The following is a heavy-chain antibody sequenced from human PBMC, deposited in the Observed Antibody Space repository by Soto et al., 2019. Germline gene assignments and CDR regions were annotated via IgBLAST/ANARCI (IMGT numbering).Heavy chain of an antibody. CDR3: ARGRHIVVVTAIFGSFKYNWFDP. V-gene: IGHV4-34*01. CDR2: INHSGST. D-gene: IGHD2-21*02. CDR1: GGSFSGYY. J-gene: IGHJ5*02. Sequence: NPSETLSLTCAVYGGSFSGYYWSWIRQPPGKGLEWIGEINHSGSTNYNPSLKSRVTISVDTSKNQFSLKLSSVTAADTAVYYCARGRHIVVVTAIFGSFKYNWFDPWGQGTLVTVSS.